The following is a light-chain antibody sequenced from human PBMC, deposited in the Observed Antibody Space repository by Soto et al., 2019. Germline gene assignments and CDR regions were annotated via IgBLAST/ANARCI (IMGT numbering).Light chain of an antibody. CDR1: QSVSIN. CDR2: GAY. J-gene: IGKJ1*01. V-gene: IGKV3-15*01. Sequence: TVLTQSPATLSVSPGERASLSCRASQSVSINLAWYQQKPGQAHRLLIYGAYTRATGIPGRFSGSGSGTDFTLSINALQSEDSAVYYCQEYDNLPPEGTFGQGTKVEV. CDR3: QEYDNLPPEGT.